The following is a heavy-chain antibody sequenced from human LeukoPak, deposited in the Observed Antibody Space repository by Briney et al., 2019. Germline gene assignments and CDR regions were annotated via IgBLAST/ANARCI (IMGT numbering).Heavy chain of an antibody. CDR2: ISSSSSYI. V-gene: IGHV3-21*01. CDR3: AGSEGWLQPLDY. J-gene: IGHJ4*02. D-gene: IGHD5-24*01. Sequence: GGSLRLSCAASGFTFSSYSMNWVRQAPGKGLEWVSSISSSSSYIYYADSVKGRFTISRDNAKNSLYLQMNSLRAEDTAVYYCAGSEGWLQPLDYWGQGTLVTVSS. CDR1: GFTFSSYS.